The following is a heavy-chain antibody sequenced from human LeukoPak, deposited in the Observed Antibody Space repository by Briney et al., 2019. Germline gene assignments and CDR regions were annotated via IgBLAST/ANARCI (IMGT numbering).Heavy chain of an antibody. V-gene: IGHV4-31*11. CDR3: ARDRRFGELGWFDP. D-gene: IGHD3-10*01. CDR1: GGSFSGYY. J-gene: IGHJ5*02. Sequence: PSETLSLTCAVYGGSFSGYYWSWIRQHPGKGLEWIGYIYYSGSTYYNPSLKSRVTISVDTSKNQFSLKLSSVTAADTAVYYCARDRRFGELGWFDPWGQGTLVTVSS. CDR2: IYYSGST.